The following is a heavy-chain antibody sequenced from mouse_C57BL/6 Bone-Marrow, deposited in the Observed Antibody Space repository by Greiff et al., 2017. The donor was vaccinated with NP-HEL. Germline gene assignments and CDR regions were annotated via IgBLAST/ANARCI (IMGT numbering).Heavy chain of an antibody. V-gene: IGHV10-1*01. CDR2: IRSKSNNYAT. D-gene: IGHD2-12*01. CDR1: GFSFNTYA. J-gene: IGHJ3*01. CDR3: VRHGYSSFAY. Sequence: EVQGVESGGGLVQPKGSLKLSCAASGFSFNTYAMNWVRQAPGKGLEWVARIRSKSNNYATYYADSVKDRFTISRDDSESMLYLQMNNLKTEDTAMYYCVRHGYSSFAYWGQGTLVTVSA.